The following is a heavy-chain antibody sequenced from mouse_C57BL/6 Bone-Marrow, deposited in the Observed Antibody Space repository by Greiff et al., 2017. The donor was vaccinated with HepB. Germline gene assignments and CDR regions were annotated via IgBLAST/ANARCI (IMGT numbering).Heavy chain of an antibody. Sequence: EVMLVESGGGLVQSGRSLRLSCATSGFTFSDFYMEWVRQAPGKGLEWIAASRNKANDYTTEYSASVKGRFIVSRDTSQSILYLQMNALRAEDTAIYYCARDAHGDYYAMDYWGQGTSVTVSS. J-gene: IGHJ4*01. D-gene: IGHD1-1*01. V-gene: IGHV7-1*01. CDR3: ARDAHGDYYAMDY. CDR2: SRNKANDYTT. CDR1: GFTFSDFY.